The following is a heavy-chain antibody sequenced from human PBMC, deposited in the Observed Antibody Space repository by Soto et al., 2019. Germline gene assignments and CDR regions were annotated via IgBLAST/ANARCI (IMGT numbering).Heavy chain of an antibody. CDR3: ARSAYYYGSGSYYNRAFDI. CDR2: IYYSGST. J-gene: IGHJ3*02. CDR1: GGSISSGGYY. V-gene: IGHV4-31*03. Sequence: PSETLSLTCTVSGGSISSGGYYWSWIRQHPGKGLEWIGYIYYSGSTYYNPSLKSRVTISVDTSKNQFSLKLSSVTAADTAVYYCARSAYYYGSGSYYNRAFDIWGQGTMVTVSS. D-gene: IGHD3-10*01.